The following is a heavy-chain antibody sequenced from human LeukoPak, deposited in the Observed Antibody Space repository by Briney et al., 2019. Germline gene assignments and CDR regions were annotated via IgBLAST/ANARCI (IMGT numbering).Heavy chain of an antibody. V-gene: IGHV3-23*01. CDR3: ARRAYNWGAFDI. CDR2: LSPSGADT. CDR1: GFTFSNYA. J-gene: IGHJ3*02. D-gene: IGHD5-24*01. Sequence: GGSLRLSCAASGFTFSNYAMSWVRQAPGKGLEWVSTLSPSGADTYYAGSVKGRFTISRDISKNTLYLQMNSLRAEDTAVYYCARRAYNWGAFDIWGQGTMVTVSS.